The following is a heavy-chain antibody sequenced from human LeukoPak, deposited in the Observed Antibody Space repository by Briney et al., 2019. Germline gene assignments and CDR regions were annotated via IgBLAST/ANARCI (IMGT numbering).Heavy chain of an antibody. CDR2: IYTSGST. V-gene: IGHV4-4*07. Sequence: SETLSLTCTVFGDSISTFYWSWIRQPAGKGLEWIGHIYTSGSTNYNPSLKSRVTMSVDTSKNQFFLKLSSVTAADTAVYYCARDVVAAVGSIDYWGQGILVTVSS. CDR1: GDSISTFY. CDR3: ARDVVAAVGSIDY. D-gene: IGHD6-13*01. J-gene: IGHJ4*02.